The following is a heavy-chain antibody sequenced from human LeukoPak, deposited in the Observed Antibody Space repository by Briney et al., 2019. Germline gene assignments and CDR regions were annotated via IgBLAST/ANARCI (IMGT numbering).Heavy chain of an antibody. CDR1: GFTFNDHA. CDR3: ARASYYYDTTGLGAVDI. Sequence: GGSLRLSCAASGFTFNDHAMYWVRHAPGKGLEWVSGINWNSDNIGYADSVRGRFTISRDDDKISLFLQMNSLRVEDTALYYCARASYYYDTTGLGAVDIWGEGTMVTVS. D-gene: IGHD3-22*01. CDR2: INWNSDNI. V-gene: IGHV3-9*01. J-gene: IGHJ3*02.